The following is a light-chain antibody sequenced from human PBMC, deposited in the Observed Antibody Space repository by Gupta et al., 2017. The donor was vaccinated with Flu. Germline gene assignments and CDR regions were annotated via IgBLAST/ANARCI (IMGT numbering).Light chain of an antibody. CDR2: GAC. Sequence: SSLSASVGDRGTLTCRVSQTVRGYLNRFEQKPGKAPKLLIYGACNWQSRVPSRFSGSGFGKNLTLTINSRQQEDFATYYCQQTESDAQKTFGQGTKVEIK. J-gene: IGKJ1*01. V-gene: IGKV1-39*01. CDR1: QTVRGY. CDR3: QQTESDAQKT.